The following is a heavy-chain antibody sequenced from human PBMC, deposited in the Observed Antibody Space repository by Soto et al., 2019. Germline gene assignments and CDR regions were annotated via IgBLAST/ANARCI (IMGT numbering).Heavy chain of an antibody. Sequence: EVQLVESGGGLLQPGGSLRLYCAGSGFTFSDFWMNWVRQAPGKGLEWGDNIKQDGSEKHYVDSVKGRFTISRDNAKKSLYLQMNSLRAEDTAVYYGLITTSAFGIWGQGTMVTVSS. CDR2: IKQDGSEK. CDR3: LITTSAFGI. V-gene: IGHV3-7*01. D-gene: IGHD4-4*01. J-gene: IGHJ3*02. CDR1: GFTFSDFW.